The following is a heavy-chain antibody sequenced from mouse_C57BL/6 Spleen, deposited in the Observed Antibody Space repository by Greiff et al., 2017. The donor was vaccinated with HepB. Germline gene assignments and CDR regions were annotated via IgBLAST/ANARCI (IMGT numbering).Heavy chain of an antibody. CDR1: GYTFTDYY. J-gene: IGHJ1*03. D-gene: IGHD1-1*01. CDR3: ARYHYGSSYWYFDV. CDR2: INPNNGGT. Sequence: EVQLQQSGPELVKPGAPVKISCKASGYTFTDYYMNWVKQSHGKSLEWIGDINPNNGGTSYNQKFKGKATLTVDKSSSTAYMELRSLTSEDSAVYYCARYHYGSSYWYFDVWGTGTTVTVSS. V-gene: IGHV1-26*01.